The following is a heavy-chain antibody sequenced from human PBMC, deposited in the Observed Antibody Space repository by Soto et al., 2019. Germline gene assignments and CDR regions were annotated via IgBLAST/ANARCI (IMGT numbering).Heavy chain of an antibody. Sequence: GGSLRLSCAASGFTFSSYGMHWVRQAPGKGLEWVAVIWYDGSNKYYADSVKGRFTISRDNSKNTLYLQMNSLRAEDTAVYYCARERIGYYYYGMDVWGQGTTVTVSS. CDR1: GFTFSSYG. D-gene: IGHD3-10*01. CDR3: ARERIGYYYYGMDV. CDR2: IWYDGSNK. J-gene: IGHJ6*02. V-gene: IGHV3-33*01.